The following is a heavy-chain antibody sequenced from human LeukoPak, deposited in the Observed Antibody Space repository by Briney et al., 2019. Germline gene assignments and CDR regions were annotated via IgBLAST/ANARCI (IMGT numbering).Heavy chain of an antibody. D-gene: IGHD6-19*01. CDR1: GGTFSSYA. Sequence: GASVKVSCKASGGTFSSYAISWARQAPGQGLEWMGGIIPIFGTANYAQKFQGRVTITADESTSTAYMELSSLRSEDTAVYYCARGRGQAGYSSGWFDYWGQGTLVTVSS. CDR3: ARGRGQAGYSSGWFDY. J-gene: IGHJ4*02. V-gene: IGHV1-69*13. CDR2: IIPIFGTA.